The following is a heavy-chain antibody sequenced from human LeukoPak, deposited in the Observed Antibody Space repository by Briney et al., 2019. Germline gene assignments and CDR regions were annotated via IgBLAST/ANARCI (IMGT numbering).Heavy chain of an antibody. J-gene: IGHJ6*02. Sequence: ASVKVSCKASGYTFTSYGISWVRQAPGQGLEWMGWISAYNGNTNYAQKLQGRVTMTTDTSTSTAYMELRSLRSDDTAVYYCARAELGYSYGSLYYYYGMDVWGQGTTVTVSS. CDR3: ARAELGYSYGSLYYYYGMDV. CDR2: ISAYNGNT. D-gene: IGHD5-18*01. CDR1: GYTFTSYG. V-gene: IGHV1-18*01.